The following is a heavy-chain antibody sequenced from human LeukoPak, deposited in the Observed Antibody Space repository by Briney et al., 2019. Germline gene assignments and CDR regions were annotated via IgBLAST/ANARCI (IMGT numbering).Heavy chain of an antibody. Sequence: KSSETLSLTCTVSGGSISSSSYYWGWIRQPPGKGLEWIGSIYYSGSTYYNPSLESRVTISVDTSKNQFSLKLSSVTAADTAVYYCARGYSSSWYDGDNWFDPWGQGTLVTVSS. CDR1: GGSISSSSYY. V-gene: IGHV4-39*01. D-gene: IGHD6-13*01. CDR2: IYYSGST. CDR3: ARGYSSSWYDGDNWFDP. J-gene: IGHJ5*02.